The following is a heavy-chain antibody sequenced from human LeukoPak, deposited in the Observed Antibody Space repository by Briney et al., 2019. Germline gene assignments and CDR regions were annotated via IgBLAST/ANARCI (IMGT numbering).Heavy chain of an antibody. CDR3: AGQSSSGSY. CDR1: GVSFSGYY. J-gene: IGHJ4*02. D-gene: IGHD1-26*01. V-gene: IGHV4-34*01. CDR2: INHSGST. Sequence: PSETLSLTCAVYGVSFSGYYWSWIRQPPGKGLEWIWEINHSGSTTYNPSLKSRVTISVDTSKNQFSLKLSSVTPADTTAVYCAGQSSSGSYWGQGTLVTVSS.